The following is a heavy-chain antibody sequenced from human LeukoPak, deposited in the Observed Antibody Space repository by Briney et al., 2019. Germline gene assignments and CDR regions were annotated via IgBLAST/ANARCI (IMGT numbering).Heavy chain of an antibody. V-gene: IGHV4-39*01. D-gene: IGHD1-26*01. CDR3: ARQVSPIVGASSFDY. CDR2: IYYSGST. CDR1: GGSISSSSYY. Sequence: PSETLSLTCTVSGGSISSSSYYWGWIRQPPGKGLEWIGSIYYSGSTYYNPSFKSRVTISVDTSKNQFSLKLSSVTAADTAVYYCARQVSPIVGASSFDYWGQGTLVTVSS. J-gene: IGHJ4*02.